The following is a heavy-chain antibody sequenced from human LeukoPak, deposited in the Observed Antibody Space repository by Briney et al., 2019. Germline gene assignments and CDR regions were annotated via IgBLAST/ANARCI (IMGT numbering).Heavy chain of an antibody. CDR3: ARLRDGSIDY. V-gene: IGHV5-10-1*01. Sequence: GESLKISCKGSGYNFTSYWISWVRQMPGKGLEWMGRIDPSDSYTNYSPSFQGHVTISTDKSIFTAYLQWSSLKASDTAMYYCARLRDGSIDYWGQGTLDTVSS. J-gene: IGHJ4*02. CDR2: IDPSDSYT. CDR1: GYNFTSYW.